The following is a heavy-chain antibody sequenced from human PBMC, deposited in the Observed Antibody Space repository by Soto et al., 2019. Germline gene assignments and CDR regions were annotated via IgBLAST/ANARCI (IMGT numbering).Heavy chain of an antibody. D-gene: IGHD2-21*02. J-gene: IGHJ4*02. Sequence: QVQLVQSGAEVKKPGASVKVSCKASGYTFTSYHIHWVRQAPGQGLEWMGIINPSGGSTSYAQKFQGRVSMTRDTSTSTVYMELSSLRSEDTAVYYCARVVGGGNSDYWGQGTLVTVSS. CDR1: GYTFTSYH. V-gene: IGHV1-46*01. CDR2: INPSGGST. CDR3: ARVVGGGNSDY.